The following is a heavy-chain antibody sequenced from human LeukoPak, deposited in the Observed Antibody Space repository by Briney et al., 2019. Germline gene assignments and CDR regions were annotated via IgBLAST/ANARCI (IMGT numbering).Heavy chain of an antibody. CDR2: IWYDGSNK. D-gene: IGHD3-22*01. CDR1: GFTFSSYG. Sequence: GGSLRLSCAASGFTFSSYGMQWVRQAPGKGLEWEAVIWYDGSNKYYGDSVKGRFTISRDNPKNTLYLQMNSLRAEDTAVYYCAKGATMIVRGGMDVWGQGTTVTVSS. V-gene: IGHV3-30*02. J-gene: IGHJ6*02. CDR3: AKGATMIVRGGMDV.